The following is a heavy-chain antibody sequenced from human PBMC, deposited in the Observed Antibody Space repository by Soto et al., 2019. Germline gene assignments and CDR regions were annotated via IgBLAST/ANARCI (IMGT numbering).Heavy chain of an antibody. D-gene: IGHD3-10*01. Sequence: QVQLQESGPGLVKSSETLSLICFVSGEALGSGQSYWNWIRQAPGKGLEWIGHTFVTGATKYSASRKRRVTMSVDTSKSQISLTLTSVTAADSATYFCARGRSDSAGSSFGRRMDVWGQGTTVTVSS. V-gene: IGHV4-61*01. CDR1: GEALGSGQSY. CDR2: TFVTGAT. J-gene: IGHJ6*02. CDR3: ARGRSDSAGSSFGRRMDV.